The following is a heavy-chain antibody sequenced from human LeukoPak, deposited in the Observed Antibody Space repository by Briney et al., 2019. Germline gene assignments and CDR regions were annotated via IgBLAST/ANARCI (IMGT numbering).Heavy chain of an antibody. D-gene: IGHD3-22*01. Sequence: GGSLRLSCAASGFTFSSYAMSWVRQAPGKGLEWVSTISGSGGSTYSADSVKGRDTISRDNSKNTLYLQMNSLRAEDTAVYYCARKGYYYDSSGHSSFDYWGQGTLVTVSS. CDR3: ARKGYYYDSSGHSSFDY. CDR1: GFTFSSYA. J-gene: IGHJ4*02. V-gene: IGHV3-23*01. CDR2: ISGSGGST.